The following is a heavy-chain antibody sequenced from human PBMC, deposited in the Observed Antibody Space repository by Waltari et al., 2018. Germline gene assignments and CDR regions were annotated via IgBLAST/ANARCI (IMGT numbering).Heavy chain of an antibody. V-gene: IGHV4-38-2*02. CDR3: VRDLGGSGNSWFDA. J-gene: IGHJ5*02. D-gene: IGHD3-10*01. CDR1: SYSIRSGYF. Sequence: QVQLQESGPGLARPSETLSLTCDVSSYSIRSGYFWGWIRQPPGKGLQWIGSISHTGSTYYNPSLKSGVTLSVETSKNQVALKVTSVTAADTATYYCVRDLGGSGNSWFDAWGQGSLVIVSS. CDR2: ISHTGST.